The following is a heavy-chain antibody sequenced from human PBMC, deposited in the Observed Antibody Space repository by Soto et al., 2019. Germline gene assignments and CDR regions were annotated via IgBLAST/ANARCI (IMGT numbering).Heavy chain of an antibody. CDR1: GGSISSGDYY. CDR3: ARGRFGELFFDY. D-gene: IGHD3-10*01. CDR2: IYYSGST. Sequence: PSETLSLTGTVSGGSISSGDYYWSWIRQPPGKGLEWIGYIYYSGSTYYNPSLKSRVTISVDTSKNQFSLKLSSVTAADTAVYYCARGRFGELFFDYWGQGTLVTVSS. V-gene: IGHV4-30-4*01. J-gene: IGHJ4*02.